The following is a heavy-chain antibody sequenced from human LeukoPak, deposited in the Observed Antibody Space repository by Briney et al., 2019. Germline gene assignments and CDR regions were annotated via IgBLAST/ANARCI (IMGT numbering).Heavy chain of an antibody. J-gene: IGHJ4*02. Sequence: GGSLRLSCAASGFTFSSYGMHWVRQAPGKGLEWVAVIWYDGSNKYYADSVKGRFTISRDSSKNTLYLQMNSLRAEDTAVYYCATLSGSYFDYWGQGTLVTVSS. D-gene: IGHD1-26*01. CDR1: GFTFSSYG. CDR3: ATLSGSYFDY. V-gene: IGHV3-33*01. CDR2: IWYDGSNK.